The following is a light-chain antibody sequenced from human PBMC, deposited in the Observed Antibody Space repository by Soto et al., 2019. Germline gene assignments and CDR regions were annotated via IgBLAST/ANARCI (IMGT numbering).Light chain of an antibody. CDR3: QQRSNWPPIT. Sequence: IVLTQSPGTLSLSPGERATLSCRASPGFSSRYLAWYGQNPGQAPRLLXXGAXSRATGIPARFIGSGSGTDFTLTISSLEPEDFALYYCQQRSNWPPITFGQGTRLEIK. CDR2: GAX. J-gene: IGKJ5*01. V-gene: IGKV3D-20*02. CDR1: PGFSSRY.